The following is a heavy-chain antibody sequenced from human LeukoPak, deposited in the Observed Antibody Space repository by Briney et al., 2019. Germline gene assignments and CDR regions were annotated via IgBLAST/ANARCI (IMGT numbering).Heavy chain of an antibody. CDR3: ARDRYDYVWGSYVPTYYFDY. Sequence: SETLSLTCTVSRGSISSYYWSWIRQPPGKGLEWIGYIYYSGSTNYNPSLKSRVTISVDTSKNQFSLKLSSVTAADTAVYYCARDRYDYVWGSYVPTYYFDYWGQGTLVTVSS. V-gene: IGHV4-59*01. CDR1: RGSISSYY. D-gene: IGHD3-16*01. J-gene: IGHJ4*02. CDR2: IYYSGST.